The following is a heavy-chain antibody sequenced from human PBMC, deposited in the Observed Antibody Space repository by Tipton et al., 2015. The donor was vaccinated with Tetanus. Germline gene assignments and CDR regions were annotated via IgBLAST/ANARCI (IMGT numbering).Heavy chain of an antibody. J-gene: IGHJ4*01. CDR1: GGSMSNNY. CDR2: IFHSGST. V-gene: IGHV4-59*12. D-gene: IGHD2-21*02. CDR3: ATVGLVTASVKY. Sequence: LTCTVSGGSMSNNYWSWIRQPPGKGLEWIAYIFHSGSTNYSPSLKSRVTISLDRSKNQFSLKLTSVTAADTAVYYCATVGLVTASVKYWGQGTLVTVSS.